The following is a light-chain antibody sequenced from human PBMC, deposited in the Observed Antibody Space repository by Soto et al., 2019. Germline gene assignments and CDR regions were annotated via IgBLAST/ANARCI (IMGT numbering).Light chain of an antibody. CDR3: QQYGSSPRT. J-gene: IGKJ1*01. CDR1: QNVGSRY. CDR2: GTS. V-gene: IGKV3-20*01. Sequence: ELVLTQSPGTLSLSPGERATLSCRASQNVGSRYLAWYQQKPGQAPRLLIYGTSNRATGIPDRFSGSGSGTDFSLTISSLEPGDLAVYYCQQYGSSPRTFGQGTKVELK.